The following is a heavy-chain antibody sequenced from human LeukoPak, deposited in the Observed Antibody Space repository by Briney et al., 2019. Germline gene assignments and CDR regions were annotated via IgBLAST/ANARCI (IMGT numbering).Heavy chain of an antibody. D-gene: IGHD3-9*01. CDR2: ISYDGSNK. CDR3: ARALAYYDILTGFDY. V-gene: IGHV3-30-3*01. Sequence: GGSLRLSCAASGFTFSSYAMHWVRQAPGKGLEWVAVISYDGSNKYYADSVKGRFTISRDNSKNTLYLQMNSLRAEDTAVYYCARALAYYDILTGFDYWGQGTLVTVSS. CDR1: GFTFSSYA. J-gene: IGHJ4*02.